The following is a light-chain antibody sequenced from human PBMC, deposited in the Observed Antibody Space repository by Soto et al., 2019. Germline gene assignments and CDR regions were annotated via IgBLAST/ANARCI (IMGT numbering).Light chain of an antibody. V-gene: IGKV1-13*02. Sequence: AIQLTQSPSSLSASVGDKVTITCRARQGISSALAWYQQKPGKAPKLLIYDASSLESGVPSRFSGSGSGTDFTLTISSLQPEDFATDYCQQFNSYPRRTVRQGTKLDIK. CDR3: QQFNSYPRRT. J-gene: IGKJ1*01. CDR2: DAS. CDR1: QGISSA.